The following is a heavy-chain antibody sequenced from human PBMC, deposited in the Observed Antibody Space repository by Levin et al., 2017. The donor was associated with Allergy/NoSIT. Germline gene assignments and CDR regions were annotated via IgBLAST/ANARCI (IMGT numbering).Heavy chain of an antibody. CDR1: DESLSGYY. V-gene: IGHV4-34*01. Sequence: SGGSLRLSCAVYDESLSGYYWSWIRQPPGKGLEWIGEINPSGNTDYNPSLTSRVTISVDTSKNQFSLKVTSVTAADTAVYYCARELGYCSGTNCYGGTFEYWGQGTQVTVSS. CDR3: ARELGYCSGTNCYGGTFEY. D-gene: IGHD2-2*01. CDR2: INPSGNT. J-gene: IGHJ4*02.